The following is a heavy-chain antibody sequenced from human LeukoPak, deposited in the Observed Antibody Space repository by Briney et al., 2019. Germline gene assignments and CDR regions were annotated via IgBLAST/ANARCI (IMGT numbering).Heavy chain of an antibody. D-gene: IGHD3-22*01. Sequence: SETLSLTCTVSGGSISSYYWSWIRQPAGKGLEWIGRIYISGSTNYNPSLKSRVTMSVDTSKNQFSLKLSSVTAADTAVYYCARVRYYDSSGYYYHDYWGQGTLVTVSS. V-gene: IGHV4-4*07. J-gene: IGHJ4*02. CDR3: ARVRYYDSSGYYYHDY. CDR2: IYISGST. CDR1: GGSISSYY.